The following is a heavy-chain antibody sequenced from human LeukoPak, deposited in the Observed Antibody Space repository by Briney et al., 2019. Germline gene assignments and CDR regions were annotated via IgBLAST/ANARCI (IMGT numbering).Heavy chain of an antibody. D-gene: IGHD4-11*01. CDR2: ISWNSGSI. CDR3: ARDRSDYSNGVFDY. V-gene: IGHV3-9*01. J-gene: IGHJ4*02. CDR1: GFTFDDYA. Sequence: PGGSLRLSCAASGFTFDDYAMHWVRQAPGKGLEWVSGISWNSGSIGYADSVKGRFTISRDNAKNSLYLQMNSLRAEDTAVYYCARDRSDYSNGVFDYWGQGTLVTVSS.